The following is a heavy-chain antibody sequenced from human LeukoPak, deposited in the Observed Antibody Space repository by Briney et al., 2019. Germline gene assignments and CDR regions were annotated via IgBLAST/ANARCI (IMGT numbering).Heavy chain of an antibody. D-gene: IGHD3-22*01. CDR2: IWYDGSNK. CDR3: ARDGASYDSSGYYYM. Sequence: GGSLRLSCAASGFTFSSYGMHWVRQAPGKGPEWVAVIWYDGSNKYYADSVKGRFTISRDNSKNTLYLQMNSLRAGDTAVYYCARDGASYDSSGYYYMWGQGTLVTVSS. CDR1: GFTFSSYG. J-gene: IGHJ4*02. V-gene: IGHV3-33*01.